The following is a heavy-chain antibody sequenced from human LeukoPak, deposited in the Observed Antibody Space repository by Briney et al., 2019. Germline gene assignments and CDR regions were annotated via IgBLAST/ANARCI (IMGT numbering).Heavy chain of an antibody. CDR1: GFTFTCCG. CDR2: ISSSDGNSK. D-gene: IGHD3-3*01. V-gene: IGHV3-30*18. Sequence: GTSLRLSCAPSGFTFTCCGMHWVRQASGKGLEWVAAISSSDGNSKYYADSVKGRFTISRDNSKNTVYLQMNSLRADDTAVYYCAKWSGNRPLYYFDYWGQGTLVTVSS. J-gene: IGHJ4*02. CDR3: AKWSGNRPLYYFDY.